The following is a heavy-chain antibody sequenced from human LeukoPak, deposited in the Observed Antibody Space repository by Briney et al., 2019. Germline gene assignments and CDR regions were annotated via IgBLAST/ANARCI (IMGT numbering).Heavy chain of an antibody. CDR3: ARDMKGNLDY. J-gene: IGHJ4*02. D-gene: IGHD3-16*01. Sequence: GGSLRLSCVGSGFTYSNYWMHWVRQAPGKGPVWVSRINPDGTTTDYADSVRGRFTISRDNAKNSLYLEMNSLRAEDTGLYHCARDMKGNLDYWGQGTLVTVSS. CDR2: INPDGTTT. CDR1: GFTYSNYW. V-gene: IGHV3-74*01.